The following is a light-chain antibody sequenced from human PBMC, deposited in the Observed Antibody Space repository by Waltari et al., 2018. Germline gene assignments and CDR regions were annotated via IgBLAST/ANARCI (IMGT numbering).Light chain of an antibody. Sequence: QSVLTQPPSVSGTPGQRVTISCSGSNSNIGSNFVTWYQQLPGKAPKLLIYNDNQGPSGVPDRFSASKSGTSAALAITGLQSEDEADYYCAVWDDSLGGVFGGGTKLTVL. V-gene: IGLV1-44*01. CDR2: NDN. CDR3: AVWDDSLGGV. CDR1: NSNIGSNF. J-gene: IGLJ3*02.